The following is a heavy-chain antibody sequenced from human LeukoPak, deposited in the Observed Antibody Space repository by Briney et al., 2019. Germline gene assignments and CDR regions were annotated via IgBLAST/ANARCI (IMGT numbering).Heavy chain of an antibody. CDR1: GFTFSSYA. CDR2: ISSSGGST. D-gene: IGHD6-19*01. Sequence: GGSLRLSCAASGFTFSSYAMSWVRQAPGKGLEWVSAISSSGGSTYYADSVKGRFTISRDNSKNTLYLQMNSLRTEDTAIYYCARGYSIGWYYFDYWGQGTLVTVSS. J-gene: IGHJ4*02. CDR3: ARGYSIGWYYFDY. V-gene: IGHV3-23*01.